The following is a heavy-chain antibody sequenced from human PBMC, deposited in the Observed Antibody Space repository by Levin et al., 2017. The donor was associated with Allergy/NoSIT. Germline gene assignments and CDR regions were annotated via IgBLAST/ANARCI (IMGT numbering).Heavy chain of an antibody. CDR2: IDWDDDK. J-gene: IGHJ6*02. Sequence: GSGPTLVKPTQTLTLTCTFSGFSLSTSGMCVSWIRQPPGKALEWLARIDWDDDKYYSTSLKTRLTISKDTSKNQVVLTMTNMDPVDTATYYCARIKAGGYYHYYGMDVWGQGTTVTVSS. CDR1: GFSLSTSGMC. D-gene: IGHD3-16*01. V-gene: IGHV2-70*11. CDR3: ARIKAGGYYHYYGMDV.